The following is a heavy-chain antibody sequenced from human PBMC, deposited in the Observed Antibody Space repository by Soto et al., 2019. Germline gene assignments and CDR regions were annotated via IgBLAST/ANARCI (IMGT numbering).Heavy chain of an antibody. Sequence: QVQLVESGGGVVQPEKSLRLSCAASGFRFSNYAIHWVRQAPGKGLEWVAVISHDGSDKYYADAVKGRFTISRDTSKNWSFLQMDSLRVEDTAVYYCARGLYCSGDTCSDYGLDVWGQGTTVTVSS. J-gene: IGHJ6*02. CDR3: ARGLYCSGDTCSDYGLDV. CDR1: GFRFSNYA. D-gene: IGHD2-15*01. CDR2: ISHDGSDK. V-gene: IGHV3-30-3*01.